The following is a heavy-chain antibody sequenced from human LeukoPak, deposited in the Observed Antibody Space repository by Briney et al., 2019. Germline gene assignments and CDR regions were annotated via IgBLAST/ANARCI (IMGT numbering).Heavy chain of an antibody. CDR3: ATELTMNYYYGMDV. CDR2: ISAYNGNT. Sequence: ASVKVSCKASGYTFTSYGISWVRQAPGQGLEWMGWISAYNGNTNYAQKLQGRVTMTTDTSTSTAYMELRSLRSDDTAVYYCATELTMNYYYGMDVWGQGTTVTVSS. V-gene: IGHV1-18*01. CDR1: GYTFTSYG. D-gene: IGHD3-22*01. J-gene: IGHJ6*02.